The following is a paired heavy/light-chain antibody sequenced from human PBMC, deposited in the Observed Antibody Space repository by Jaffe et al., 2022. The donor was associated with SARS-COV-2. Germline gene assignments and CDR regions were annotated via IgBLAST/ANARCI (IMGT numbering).Light chain of an antibody. CDR1: QSLLSSSNNKNY. Sequence: DIVMTQSPDSLAVSLGERATINCKSSQSLLSSSNNKNYLVWYQQKPGQPPKQLFYWASTRESGVPDRFSGSGSGTDFTLTISSLQAEDVAVYSCQQYYSRPYTFGQGTKLEIK. CDR2: WAS. CDR3: QQYYSRPYT. V-gene: IGKV4-1*01. J-gene: IGKJ2*01.
Heavy chain of an antibody. CDR3: ARDIGVSGTGSFDS. Sequence: QVQLQESGPGLVKPSQTLSLTCSVSGGSISSVSSHWNWIRQHPGKGLEWIGHISSSGNSYYSPSLGSRLTMSVDTSENQFSLKMTSVTAADSAMYYCARDIGVSGTGSFDSWGQGTLVIVSS. CDR2: ISSSGNS. D-gene: IGHD3-10*01. CDR1: GGSISSVSSH. V-gene: IGHV4-31*03. J-gene: IGHJ4*02.